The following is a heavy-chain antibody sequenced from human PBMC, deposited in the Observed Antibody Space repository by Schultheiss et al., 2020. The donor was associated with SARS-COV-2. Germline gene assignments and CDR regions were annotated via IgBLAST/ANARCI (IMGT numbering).Heavy chain of an antibody. CDR1: GGSFSGYY. CDR2: INHSGST. D-gene: IGHD6-13*01. V-gene: IGHV4-34*01. CDR3: ARKGSYSSSWNS. J-gene: IGHJ4*02. Sequence: SQTLSLTCAVYGGSFSGYYWSWIRQPPGKGLEWIGEINHSGSTNYNPSLKSRVTISVDTSKNQFSLKLSSVTAADTAVYYCARKGSYSSSWNSWGQVTLVTVSS.